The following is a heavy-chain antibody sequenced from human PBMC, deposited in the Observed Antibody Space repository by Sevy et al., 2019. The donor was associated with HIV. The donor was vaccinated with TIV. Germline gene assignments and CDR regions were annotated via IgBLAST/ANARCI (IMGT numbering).Heavy chain of an antibody. CDR1: GGSISSTRHY. J-gene: IGHJ5*02. V-gene: IGHV4-39*01. Sequence: SETLSLTCNVSGGSISSTRHYWRWVRQSPGKTLEWFGSRFYRGGAYYNPSLQSRVTMSVDTSKNQFSLTVSSVTAADTAIYYCARHPLGNWFDLWGQGIQVTVSS. CDR3: ARHPLGNWFDL. CDR2: RFYRGGA. D-gene: IGHD3-16*01.